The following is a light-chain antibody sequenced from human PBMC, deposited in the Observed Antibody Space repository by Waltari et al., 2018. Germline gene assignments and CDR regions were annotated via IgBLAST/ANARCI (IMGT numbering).Light chain of an antibody. Sequence: DIQITQSPSTLSASVGDRVTITCRASQSISSWLAWYQQKPGKAPKLLIYDASSLESGVPSRFSGSGSGTEFTLTISSLQPDDFATYYCQQYNSYPSYTFGQGTKLEIK. CDR1: QSISSW. J-gene: IGKJ2*01. V-gene: IGKV1-5*01. CDR2: DAS. CDR3: QQYNSYPSYT.